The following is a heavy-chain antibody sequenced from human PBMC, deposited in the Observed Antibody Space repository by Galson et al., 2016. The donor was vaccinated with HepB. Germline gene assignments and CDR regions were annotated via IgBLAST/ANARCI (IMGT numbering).Heavy chain of an antibody. V-gene: IGHV3-53*01. Sequence: SLRLSCAVSGLTVSVHYMSWVRQAPGKGLEWVSVLYLDRRTFYAGSVKGRFLMSRDDFKNTLYLQMISLRAEDTAVYYCAKVRSAGYYDFSDYWGQGTLVTVSS. D-gene: IGHD3-22*01. CDR2: LYLDRRT. J-gene: IGHJ4*02. CDR1: GLTVSVHY. CDR3: AKVRSAGYYDFSDY.